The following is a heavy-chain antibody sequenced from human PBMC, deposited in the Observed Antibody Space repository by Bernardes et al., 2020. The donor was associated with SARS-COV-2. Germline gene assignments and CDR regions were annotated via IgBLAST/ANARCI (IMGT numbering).Heavy chain of an antibody. CDR3: ARVEWLGSHYYYYYAMDV. D-gene: IGHD6-19*01. V-gene: IGHV1-24*01. CDR2: FDPEDGET. J-gene: IGHJ6*02. CDR1: GRSLSELS. Sequence: ASVKVSCKVSGRSLSELSIHWVRQGPGKGLEWMGGFDPEDGETIYAQKFQGRITMTEDTSTDTAYMELNSLRSDDTAVYYCARVEWLGSHYYYYYAMDVWGQGTTVTVCS.